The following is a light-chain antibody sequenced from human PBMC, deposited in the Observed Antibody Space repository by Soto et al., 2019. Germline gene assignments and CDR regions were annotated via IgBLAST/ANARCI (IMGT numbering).Light chain of an antibody. CDR3: QQRSNWPWT. V-gene: IGKV3-11*01. J-gene: IGKJ1*01. Sequence: EIVLTQSPATLSLSPGERATLSCRASQSVSSYLAWYQQKPGQAPRLLIYTASNRGTGIPARFSGSGSGTDFTLTISILETEDFAVYYCQQRSNWPWTVGQGTKGDIK. CDR1: QSVSSY. CDR2: TAS.